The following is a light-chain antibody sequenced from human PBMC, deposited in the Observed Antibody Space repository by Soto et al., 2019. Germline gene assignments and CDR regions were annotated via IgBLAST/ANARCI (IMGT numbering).Light chain of an antibody. CDR3: HHYDSSPPYT. CDR2: AAS. V-gene: IGKV3-20*01. Sequence: EIVLTQSPATLSLSPGGRATLSCRASRSFASSYLAWYQHKPGQAPRLLIYAASSRATGIPDRFIGSGSGTDFTLTISRLEPDDSAVYYCHHYDSSPPYTFGQGTKLEIK. CDR1: RSFASSY. J-gene: IGKJ2*01.